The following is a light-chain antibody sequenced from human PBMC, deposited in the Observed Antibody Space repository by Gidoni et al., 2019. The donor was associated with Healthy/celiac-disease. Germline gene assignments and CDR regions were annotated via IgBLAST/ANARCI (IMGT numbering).Light chain of an antibody. J-gene: IGKJ1*01. Sequence: ELVLTPSHGTLSLSPCESATLTCRASQSVSSSYLAWYQQKPGTAPRLLIYGASSMATGIPDRFSGSGSGTDFTLTISRLEPEDFAVYYCQQYGSSRWTFGQGTKVEIK. V-gene: IGKV3-20*01. CDR1: QSVSSSY. CDR3: QQYGSSRWT. CDR2: GAS.